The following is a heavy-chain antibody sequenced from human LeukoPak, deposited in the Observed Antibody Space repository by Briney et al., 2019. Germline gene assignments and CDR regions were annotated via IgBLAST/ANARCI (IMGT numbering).Heavy chain of an antibody. Sequence: ASVKVSCKASGYTFTSFDFNRVQQATGQGLEWMGWMKSNNGHTGYAQKFQGRVTMTRDTSISTAYMELSSLTFEDTAVYYCARGPPNWGMVGYWGQGTLVTVSS. CDR1: GYTFTSFD. J-gene: IGHJ4*02. V-gene: IGHV1-8*01. D-gene: IGHD7-27*01. CDR3: ARGPPNWGMVGY. CDR2: MKSNNGHT.